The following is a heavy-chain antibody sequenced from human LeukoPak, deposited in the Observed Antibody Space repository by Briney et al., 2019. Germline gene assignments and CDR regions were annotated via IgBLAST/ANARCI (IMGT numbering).Heavy chain of an antibody. V-gene: IGHV3-23*01. Sequence: GGSLRLSCAASGFTFTSYTMNWVRQAPGKGLEWVSFISASGSSTHYADSVKGRFTISRDNSNNTLYLQINSLRAEDTAAYYCAKGAQYDFWTGYTLEYFDVWGKGTLVTVSS. J-gene: IGHJ4*02. CDR1: GFTFTSYT. CDR2: ISASGSST. CDR3: AKGAQYDFWTGYTLEYFDV. D-gene: IGHD3-3*01.